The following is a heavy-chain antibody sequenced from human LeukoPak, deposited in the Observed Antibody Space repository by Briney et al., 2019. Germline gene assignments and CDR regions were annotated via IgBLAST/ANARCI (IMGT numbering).Heavy chain of an antibody. V-gene: IGHV3-23*01. CDR2: ITASGGNT. CDR1: GFTFSSYA. J-gene: IGHJ6*02. CDR3: VHSRQQLTKHYYYYGVDV. Sequence: GGSLRLSCAASGFTFSSYAMSWVRQAPGKGLEWVSAITASGGNTYYADSVRGRFTISRDNSKNTLYLQMNRLRAEDTAVYYCVHSRQQLTKHYYYYGVDVWGQGTTVNVAS. D-gene: IGHD6-13*01.